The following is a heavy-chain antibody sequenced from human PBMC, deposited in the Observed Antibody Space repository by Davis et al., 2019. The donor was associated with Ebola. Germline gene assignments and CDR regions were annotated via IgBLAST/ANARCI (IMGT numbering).Heavy chain of an antibody. CDR3: ARAAAWVGATHY. CDR1: GASISTSSFY. CDR2: VYYSGSS. D-gene: IGHD1-26*01. V-gene: IGHV4-39*01. J-gene: IGHJ4*02. Sequence: SETLSLTCTVSGASISTSSFYWAWIRQPPGKGLEWIGTVYYSGSSYYNPSLKSRVTVSIDTSKNRFSLKLRSVTAADTAVYYCARAAAWVGATHYWGQGTLVTVSS.